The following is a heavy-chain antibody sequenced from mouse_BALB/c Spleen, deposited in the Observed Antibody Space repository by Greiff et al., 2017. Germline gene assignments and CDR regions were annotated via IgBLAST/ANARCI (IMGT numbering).Heavy chain of an antibody. CDR1: GYTFTSYW. D-gene: IGHD2-10*01. CDR3: ARHPLPLGAMDY. J-gene: IGHJ4*01. CDR2: INPSTGYT. Sequence: VKLQESGAELAKPGASVKMSCKASGYTFTSYWMHWVKQRPGQGLEWIGYINPSTGYTEYNQKFKDKATLTADKSSSTAYMQLSSLTSEDSAVYYCARHPLPLGAMDYWGQGTSVTVSS. V-gene: IGHV1-7*01.